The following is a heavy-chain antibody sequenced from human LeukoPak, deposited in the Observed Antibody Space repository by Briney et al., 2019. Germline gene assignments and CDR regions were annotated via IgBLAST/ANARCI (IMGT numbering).Heavy chain of an antibody. CDR3: ARDSSY. Sequence: GGSLRLSCAASGFTLSDYWMIWARQAPGKGLEWVANIKEDGSEKYYVDSVKGRFTISRDNAKNSLFLQMNSLRAEDSAVYYCARDSSYWGQGTLVTVSS. CDR1: GFTLSDYW. CDR2: IKEDGSEK. J-gene: IGHJ4*02. V-gene: IGHV3-7*01.